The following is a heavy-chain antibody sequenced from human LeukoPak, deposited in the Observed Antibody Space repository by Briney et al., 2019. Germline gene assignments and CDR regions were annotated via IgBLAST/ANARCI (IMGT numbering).Heavy chain of an antibody. CDR2: IIPIFGTA. CDR3: ASQSHITMIRGVINFDY. J-gene: IGHJ4*02. CDR1: GGTFSSYD. Sequence: ASVKVSCKASGGTFSSYDIRWVRRAPGQGLEWMGGIIPIFGTANYAQKFQGRVTITADESTNTAYMELSSLKFEDTAVYYCASQSHITMIRGVINFDYWGQGTLVTVSS. V-gene: IGHV1-69*13. D-gene: IGHD3-10*01.